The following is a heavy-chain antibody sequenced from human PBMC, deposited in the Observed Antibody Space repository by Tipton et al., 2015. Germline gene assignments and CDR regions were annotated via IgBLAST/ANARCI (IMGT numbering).Heavy chain of an antibody. Sequence: TLSLTCSVSSDSISKYYWSWIRQPPGKELEWIGYIQYSGSTNYNPSLKSRVTISVGTSKNQFSLKLRSVTAADTAVYYCAREAYSSSGLIFDYWGQGTLVTVSS. CDR2: IQYSGST. CDR1: SDSISKYY. CDR3: AREAYSSSGLIFDY. D-gene: IGHD6-6*01. V-gene: IGHV4-59*01. J-gene: IGHJ4*02.